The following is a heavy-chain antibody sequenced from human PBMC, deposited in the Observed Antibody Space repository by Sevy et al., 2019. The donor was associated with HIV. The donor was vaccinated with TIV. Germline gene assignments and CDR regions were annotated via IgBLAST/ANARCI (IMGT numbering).Heavy chain of an antibody. Sequence: GGSLRLSCAASGFTFSNAWMSWVRQAPGKGLEWVGRIKSKTDGGTTDYAAPVKARFTISRDDSKNTLYLQMNSLKTEDTAVYYCTTQPQWELFDYWGQGTLVTVSS. J-gene: IGHJ4*02. D-gene: IGHD1-26*01. CDR3: TTQPQWELFDY. V-gene: IGHV3-15*01. CDR2: IKSKTDGGTT. CDR1: GFTFSNAW.